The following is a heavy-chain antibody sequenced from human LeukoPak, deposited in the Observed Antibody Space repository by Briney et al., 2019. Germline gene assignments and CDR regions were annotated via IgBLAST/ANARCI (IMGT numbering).Heavy chain of an antibody. J-gene: IGHJ5*02. Sequence: TGGSLRLSCVASGFIFSSYSMNWVRQAPGKGLEWVSSISSSSSYIYYADSVKGRFTISRDNAKNSLYLQMNSLRAEDTAVYYCASLPTIFGVVPWFDPWGQGPLVTVSS. CDR3: ASLPTIFGVVPWFDP. CDR2: ISSSSSYI. CDR1: GFIFSSYS. V-gene: IGHV3-21*01. D-gene: IGHD3-3*01.